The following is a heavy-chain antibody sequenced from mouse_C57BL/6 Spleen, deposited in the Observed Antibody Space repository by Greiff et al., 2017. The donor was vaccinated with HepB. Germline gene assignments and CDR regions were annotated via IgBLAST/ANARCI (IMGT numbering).Heavy chain of an antibody. J-gene: IGHJ4*01. V-gene: IGHV5-17*01. Sequence: DVQLVESGGGLVKPGGSLKLSCAASGFTFSDYGMHWVRQAPEKGLEWVAYISSGSSTIYYADTVKGRFTISRDNDKNTLFLQMTSLRSEDTAMYYCASLISSLDYYAMDYWGQGTSVTVSS. D-gene: IGHD1-1*01. CDR3: ASLISSLDYYAMDY. CDR2: ISSGSSTI. CDR1: GFTFSDYG.